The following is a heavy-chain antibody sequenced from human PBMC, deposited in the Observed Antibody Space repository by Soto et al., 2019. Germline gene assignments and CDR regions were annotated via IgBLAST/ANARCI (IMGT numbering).Heavy chain of an antibody. CDR2: IYPGDSDT. J-gene: IGHJ3*02. V-gene: IGHV5-51*01. D-gene: IGHD2-15*01. CDR1: GYSFTSYW. CDR3: ALRVGYCSGGSCYSSRAFDI. Sequence: GESLKISCKGSGYSFTSYWIGWVRQMPGKGLEWMGIIYPGDSDTRYSPSFQGQVTTSADKSISTAYLQWSSLKASDTAMYYCALRVGYCSGGSCYSSRAFDIWGQGTMVTVSS.